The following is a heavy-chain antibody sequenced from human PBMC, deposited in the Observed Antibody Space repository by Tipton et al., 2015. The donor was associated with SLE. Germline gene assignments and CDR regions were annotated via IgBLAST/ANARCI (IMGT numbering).Heavy chain of an antibody. D-gene: IGHD3-3*01. CDR3: ARDLDFWREGQNAFDV. CDR1: GYTFISYD. J-gene: IGHJ3*01. V-gene: IGHV1-8*01. Sequence: QLVQSGAEVKKPGASVKVSCMASGYTFISYDINWVRQATGQGLEWMGWMNPNSGNTGYAQKFQGRVTMTRNTSISTAYMELSSLRSEDTAVYYCARDLDFWREGQNAFDVWGQVTMGTVAS. CDR2: MNPNSGNT.